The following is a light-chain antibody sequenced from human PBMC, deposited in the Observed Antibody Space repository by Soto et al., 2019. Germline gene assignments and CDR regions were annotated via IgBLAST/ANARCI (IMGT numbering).Light chain of an antibody. J-gene: IGKJ2*01. CDR3: QNYNSAPNT. V-gene: IGKV1-27*01. CDR1: QAINNY. Sequence: DIRMTQSPSSLSASVGDRVTITCRASQAINNYLAWYQQKPGQVPKLLIYDASTLQSGVQSRFRGSGSGTVFTLTISSLQSEDVATYYSQNYNSAPNTFGQGTRLEIK. CDR2: DAS.